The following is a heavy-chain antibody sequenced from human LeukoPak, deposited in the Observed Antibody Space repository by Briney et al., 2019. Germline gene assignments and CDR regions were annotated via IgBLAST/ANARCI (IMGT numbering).Heavy chain of an antibody. CDR2: IYYSGST. Sequence: SETLSLTCTVSGGSISSSSYYWGWIRQPPGKGLEWIGTIYYSGSTYYNPSLKSRVTISVDTSKNQFSLKLSSVTAADTAVYYCARTRYSGSYFCDYWGQGTLVTVSS. CDR1: GGSISSSSYY. D-gene: IGHD1-26*01. V-gene: IGHV4-39*07. CDR3: ARTRYSGSYFCDY. J-gene: IGHJ4*02.